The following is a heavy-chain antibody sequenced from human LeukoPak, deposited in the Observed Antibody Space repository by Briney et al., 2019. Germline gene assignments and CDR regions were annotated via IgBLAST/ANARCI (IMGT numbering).Heavy chain of an antibody. CDR1: GYTFTSYG. CDR2: INPNSGGT. Sequence: ASVKVSCKASGYTFTSYGISWVRQAPGQGLEWMGWINPNSGGTNYAQKFQGRVTMTRDTSISTAYMELSRLRSDDTAVYYCASDGSGSSIDYWGQGTLVTVSS. D-gene: IGHD3-10*01. CDR3: ASDGSGSSIDY. V-gene: IGHV1-2*02. J-gene: IGHJ4*02.